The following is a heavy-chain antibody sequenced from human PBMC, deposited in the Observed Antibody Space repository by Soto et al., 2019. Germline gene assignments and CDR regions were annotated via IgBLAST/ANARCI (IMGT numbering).Heavy chain of an antibody. CDR3: ANVAYCSAGSCSSRLLGPFDY. Sequence: EGSLRLSCAASGFTFSSYAMSWVRQAPGKGLGWVSAISGSGGSTYYADSVKGRFTISRDNSKNTLYLQMNSLRAEDTAVYYCANVAYCSAGSCSSRLLGPFDYWGQGTLVTVSS. J-gene: IGHJ4*02. CDR1: GFTFSSYA. V-gene: IGHV3-23*01. D-gene: IGHD2-15*01. CDR2: ISGSGGST.